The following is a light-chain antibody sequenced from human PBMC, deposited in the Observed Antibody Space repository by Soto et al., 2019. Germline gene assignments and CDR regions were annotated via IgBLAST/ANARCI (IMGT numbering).Light chain of an antibody. V-gene: IGKV1-5*03. CDR3: QQYNFYPLT. CDR2: TAS. CDR1: QTISSW. J-gene: IGKJ4*01. Sequence: DIQMTQSPSTLSGSVGDRVTITCRASQTISSWLAWYQQKPGKAPKLLIYTASTLQSGVPSRFSGRGSGTEFTLTISSLQPDDFATYYCQQYNFYPLTFGGGTKVDIK.